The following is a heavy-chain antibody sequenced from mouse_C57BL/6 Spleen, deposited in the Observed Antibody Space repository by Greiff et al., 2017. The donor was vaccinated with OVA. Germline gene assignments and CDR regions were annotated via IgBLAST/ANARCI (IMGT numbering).Heavy chain of an antibody. Sequence: VKVVESGGDLVKPGGSLKLSCAASGFTFSSYGMSWVRQTPDKRLEWVATISSGGSYTYYPDSVKGRFTISRDNAKNTLYLQMSSLKSEDTAMYYCASYSNHWYFDVWGTGTTVTVSS. V-gene: IGHV5-6*01. CDR2: ISSGGSYT. CDR3: ASYSNHWYFDV. CDR1: GFTFSSYG. D-gene: IGHD2-5*01. J-gene: IGHJ1*03.